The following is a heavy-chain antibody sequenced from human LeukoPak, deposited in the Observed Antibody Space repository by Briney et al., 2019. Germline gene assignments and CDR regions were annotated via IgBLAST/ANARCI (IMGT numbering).Heavy chain of an antibody. CDR2: ITPILNTT. J-gene: IGHJ4*02. CDR3: ARDCTGGSCYRGGLDS. V-gene: IGHV1-69*13. D-gene: IGHD2-15*01. CDR1: GYTFTGYY. Sequence: GASVKVSCKASGYTFTGYYMHWVRQAPGQGLEWMGGITPILNTTNYAQKLQGRVTVTADESTRTAYLELSSLRSEDTAVYYCARDCTGGSCYRGGLDSWGQGTRVTVSS.